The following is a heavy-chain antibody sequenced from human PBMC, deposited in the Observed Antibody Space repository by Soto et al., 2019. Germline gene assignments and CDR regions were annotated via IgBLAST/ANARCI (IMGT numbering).Heavy chain of an antibody. CDR2: IYSGGYT. CDR3: ATQPGGGGY. J-gene: IGHJ4*02. D-gene: IGHD3-10*01. CDR1: GFTVSNNY. Sequence: EVQLVESGGGLIQPGGSLRLSCAVSGFTVSNNYMSWVRQAPGKGLEGVSVIYSGGYTAYGDSVKGRFTISRDNSKNTLFLKKKSRGAAAPAVSYCATQPGGGGYWGQGTLVTVSS. V-gene: IGHV3-53*01.